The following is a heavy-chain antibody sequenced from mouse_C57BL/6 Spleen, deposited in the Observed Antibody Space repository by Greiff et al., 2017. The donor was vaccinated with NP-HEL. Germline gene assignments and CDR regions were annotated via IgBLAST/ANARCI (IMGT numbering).Heavy chain of an antibody. D-gene: IGHD2-13*01. J-gene: IGHJ2*01. V-gene: IGHV1-82*01. CDR1: GYAFSSSW. Sequence: QVQLQQSGPELVKPGASVKISCKASGYAFSSSWLNWVKQRPGKGLEWIGRIYPGDGDTNYNGKFKGKATLTADKSSSTAYMQLSSLTSEDSAVYFCARYPPCDGDFFDYWGQGTTLTVSS. CDR2: IYPGDGDT. CDR3: ARYPPCDGDFFDY.